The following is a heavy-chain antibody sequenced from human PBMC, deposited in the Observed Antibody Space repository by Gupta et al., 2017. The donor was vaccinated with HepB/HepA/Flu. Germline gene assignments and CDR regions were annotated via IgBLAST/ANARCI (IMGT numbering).Heavy chain of an antibody. CDR3: ARDGTPYNWNDRNAFDI. CDR1: GGTFSSYA. CDR2: IIPIFGTA. D-gene: IGHD1-1*01. Sequence: QVQLVQSGAEVKTPGSSVKVTCKASGGTFSSYAIRWVRQAPGQGLEWMGGIIPIFGTANYAQKFQGRVTITADESTSTAYMELSSLRSEDTAVYYCARDGTPYNWNDRNAFDIWGQGTMVTVSS. V-gene: IGHV1-69*01. J-gene: IGHJ3*02.